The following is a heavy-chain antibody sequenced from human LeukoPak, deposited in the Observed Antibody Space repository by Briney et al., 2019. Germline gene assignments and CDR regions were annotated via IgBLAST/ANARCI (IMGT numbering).Heavy chain of an antibody. CDR3: ARALGGDYDY. Sequence: PGGSLRLSCAAPGFTFDDYGMSWVRQAPGKGLEWVCGINWNGGSTGYADSVKGRLTITKDNAMNSLYLQMNSLRVEDTALYYCARALGGDYDYWGQGTLVTVSP. J-gene: IGHJ4*02. CDR1: GFTFDDYG. CDR2: INWNGGST. D-gene: IGHD2-21*01. V-gene: IGHV3-20*04.